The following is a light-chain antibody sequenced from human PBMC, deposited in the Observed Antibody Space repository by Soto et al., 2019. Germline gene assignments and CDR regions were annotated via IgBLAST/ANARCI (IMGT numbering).Light chain of an antibody. Sequence: QSVLTQPPSASGTPGQRVTISCSGSGSNIGTYAVNWYQQLPRTAPKLLIYNNNQRPSGVPDRFSGSKSGTSASLAISGLQSEDEADYYCAAWDDSLNGPVVFGGGTKVTVL. J-gene: IGLJ2*01. V-gene: IGLV1-44*01. CDR1: GSNIGTYA. CDR2: NNN. CDR3: AAWDDSLNGPVV.